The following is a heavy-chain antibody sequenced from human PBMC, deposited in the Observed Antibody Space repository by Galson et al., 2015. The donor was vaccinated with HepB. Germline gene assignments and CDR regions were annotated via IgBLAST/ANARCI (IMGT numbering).Heavy chain of an antibody. V-gene: IGHV1-18*01. CDR3: ARGGGYDSSGSSTYYYYYGMYV. CDR2: IGAYNGNT. J-gene: IGHJ6*02. D-gene: IGHD3-22*01. CDR1: GYTFTSYG. Sequence: SVKVSCKASGYTFTSYGISWVRQAPGQGLEWMGWIGAYNGNTNYAQKLQGRVTMTTDTSTSTAYMELRSLRSDDTAVYYCARGGGYDSSGSSTYYYYYGMYVWGQGTTVTVSS.